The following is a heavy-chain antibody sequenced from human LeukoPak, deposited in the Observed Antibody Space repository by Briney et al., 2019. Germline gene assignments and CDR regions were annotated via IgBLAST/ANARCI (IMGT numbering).Heavy chain of an antibody. V-gene: IGHV3-21*04. Sequence: GGSLRLSCAASGFTFSSYSMNWVRQAPGKGLEWVSSISSSSSYIYYADSVKGRFTISRDNAKNSLYLQMNSLRAEDTAVYYCAGGYSSSWYSSRDYYYGMDVWGQGTTVTVSS. CDR3: AGGYSSSWYSSRDYYYGMDV. CDR2: ISSSSSYI. D-gene: IGHD6-13*01. CDR1: GFTFSSYS. J-gene: IGHJ6*02.